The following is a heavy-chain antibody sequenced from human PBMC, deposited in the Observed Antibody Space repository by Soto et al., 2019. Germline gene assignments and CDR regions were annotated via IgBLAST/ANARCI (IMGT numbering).Heavy chain of an antibody. CDR3: ARDSKIQIFSGYDFGPGVGMDV. CDR1: GGTFSSYA. J-gene: IGHJ6*02. V-gene: IGHV1-69*06. Sequence: GASVKVSCKASGGTFSSYAISWVRQAPGQWLKWMGGIIPIFGTANYAQKFQGRVTITADKSTSTAYMELSSLRSEDTAVYYCARDSKIQIFSGYDFGPGVGMDVWGQGTTVTVSS. D-gene: IGHD5-12*01. CDR2: IIPIFGTA.